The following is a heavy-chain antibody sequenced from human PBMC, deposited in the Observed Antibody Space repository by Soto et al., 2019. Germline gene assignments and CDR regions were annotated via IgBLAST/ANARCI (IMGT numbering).Heavy chain of an antibody. CDR2: IYYSGST. CDR3: ASRYCSGGSCHDYGDFYFDY. V-gene: IGHV4-39*01. Sequence: SETLSLTCTVSGGSISSSSYYWGWIRQPPGKGREWIGSIYYSGSTYYNPSLKSRVTISVDTSKNQFSLKLSSVTAADTDVYYCASRYCSGGSCHDYGDFYFDYWGQGTLVNVSS. CDR1: GGSISSSSYY. D-gene: IGHD2-15*01. J-gene: IGHJ4*02.